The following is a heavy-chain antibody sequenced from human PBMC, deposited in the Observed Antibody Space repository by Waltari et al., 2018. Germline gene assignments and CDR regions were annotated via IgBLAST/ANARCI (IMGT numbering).Heavy chain of an antibody. CDR1: GFSFDGHG. Sequence: EVQLVESGGGVVRPGGSLRLSCAASGFSFDGHGISWVRQAPGKGLEWVSGINWIGDSTGDADSVKGRFTISRDNAKNSLYLQMNSLRAEDTALYYCARSQEQWLVHFDSWGQGTLVTVSS. D-gene: IGHD6-19*01. CDR3: ARSQEQWLVHFDS. CDR2: INWIGDST. J-gene: IGHJ4*02. V-gene: IGHV3-20*04.